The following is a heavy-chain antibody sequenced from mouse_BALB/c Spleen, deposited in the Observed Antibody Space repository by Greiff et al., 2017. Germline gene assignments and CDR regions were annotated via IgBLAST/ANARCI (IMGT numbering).Heavy chain of an antibody. D-gene: IGHD1-2*01. CDR3: ARDNYGYDY. J-gene: IGHJ2*01. Sequence: DVQLVESGGGLVQPGGSLRLSCATSGFTFTDYYMSWVRQPPGKALEWLGFIRNKANGYTTEYSASVKGRFTISRDNSQSILYLQMNTLRAEDSATYYCARDNYGYDYWGQGTTLTVSS. CDR1: GFTFTDYY. V-gene: IGHV7-3*02. CDR2: IRNKANGYTT.